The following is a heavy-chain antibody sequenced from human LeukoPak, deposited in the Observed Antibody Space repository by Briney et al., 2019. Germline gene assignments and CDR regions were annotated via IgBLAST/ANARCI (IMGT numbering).Heavy chain of an antibody. V-gene: IGHV4-59*01. CDR1: GGSISTYY. CDR2: IYQSGTI. Sequence: SSETLSLTCTISGGSISTYYWSWIRQPPGKGLEWIGYIYQSGTINYNPSLKTRVTISVDTSKSQFSLKLNSATAADTAVYYCARALTGTWNYFGYWGQGILVTVSS. CDR3: ARALTGTWNYFGY. D-gene: IGHD3-9*01. J-gene: IGHJ4*02.